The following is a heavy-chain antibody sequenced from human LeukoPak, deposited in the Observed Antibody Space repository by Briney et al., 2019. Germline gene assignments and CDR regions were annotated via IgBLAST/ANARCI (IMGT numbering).Heavy chain of an antibody. CDR1: DDSSITYY. CDR2: IGHSGTA. V-gene: IGHV4-34*01. CDR3: ARGAGHQWLVYVY. Sequence: KPSETLSLTCTVSDDSSITYYWTWVRQSPNKGLEWLGQIGHSGTADYNPALKSRLTISLDTPNKQMSLRLTSVTAADTGVYYCARGAGHQWLVYVYWGQGTLVTVSS. D-gene: IGHD6-19*01. J-gene: IGHJ4*02.